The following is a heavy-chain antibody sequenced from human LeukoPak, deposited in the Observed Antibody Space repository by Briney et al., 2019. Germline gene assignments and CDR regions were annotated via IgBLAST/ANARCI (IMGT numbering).Heavy chain of an antibody. CDR2: IYHSGST. D-gene: IGHD2-2*01. V-gene: IGHV4-39*07. Sequence: PSETLSLTCTVSGGSISSGSYYWGWIRQPPGKGLEWIGSIYHSGSTYYNPSLKSRVTISVDTSKNQFSLKLSSVTAADTAVYYCARYLVVPATPFDYWGQGTLVTVSS. CDR1: GGSISSGSYY. CDR3: ARYLVVPATPFDY. J-gene: IGHJ4*02.